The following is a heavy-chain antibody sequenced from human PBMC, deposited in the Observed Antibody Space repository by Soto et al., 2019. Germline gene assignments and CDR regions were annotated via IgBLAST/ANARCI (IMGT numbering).Heavy chain of an antibody. D-gene: IGHD3-22*01. CDR3: AKYYYDSSGHNDAFDI. CDR2: ISGSGGST. Sequence: PGGSLRLSCAASGFTFSSCAMSWVRQAPGKGLEWVSAISGSGGSTYYADSVKGRFTISRDNSKNTLYLQMNSLRAEDTAVYYCAKYYYDSSGHNDAFDIWGQGTMVTVSS. V-gene: IGHV3-23*01. J-gene: IGHJ3*02. CDR1: GFTFSSCA.